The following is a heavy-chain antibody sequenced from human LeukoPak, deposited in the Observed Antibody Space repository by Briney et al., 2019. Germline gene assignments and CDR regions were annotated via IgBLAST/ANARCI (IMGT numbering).Heavy chain of an antibody. CDR2: INHSGST. CDR1: GGSFSGYY. V-gene: IGHV4-34*01. CDR3: ARPQSYYYGSGSYYRNWFDP. Sequence: SETLSLTCAVYGGSFSGYYWSWIRQPPGKGLEWIGEINHSGSTNYNPSLKSRVTISVDTSKNQFSLKLSSVTAADTAVYYCARPQSYYYGSGSYYRNWFDPWGHGTRVIVSP. J-gene: IGHJ5*02. D-gene: IGHD3-10*01.